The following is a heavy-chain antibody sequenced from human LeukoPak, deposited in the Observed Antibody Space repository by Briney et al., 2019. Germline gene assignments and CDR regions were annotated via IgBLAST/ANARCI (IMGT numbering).Heavy chain of an antibody. J-gene: IGHJ3*02. CDR1: GFTFDDYA. D-gene: IGHD6-13*01. CDR3: AKGQQLVLFGAFDI. V-gene: IGHV3-9*03. CDR2: LSWNTGSI. Sequence: GRSLRLSCAASGFTFDDYAMHWVRQAPGPGLKWVSGLSWNTGSIGYADSVKGRFTISRDNAKNSLYLQMNSLRAEDMALYYCAKGQQLVLFGAFDIWGQGTMVTVSS.